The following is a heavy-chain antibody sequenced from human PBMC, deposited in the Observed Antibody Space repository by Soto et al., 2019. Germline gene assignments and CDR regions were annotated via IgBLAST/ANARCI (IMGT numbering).Heavy chain of an antibody. J-gene: IGHJ6*02. CDR2: INGAGST. CDR3: VRENYYYGMDV. CDR1: GFDVSVNL. Sequence: EVQLVESGGGLVQPGGSLRLSCAAPGFDVSVNLMNWVRQAPGKGLEWVSVINGAGSTDYADSVKGRFAISRDISRNTLYLQMNSLRAEDTAVYYCVRENYYYGMDVWGHGTTVTVSS. V-gene: IGHV3-66*01.